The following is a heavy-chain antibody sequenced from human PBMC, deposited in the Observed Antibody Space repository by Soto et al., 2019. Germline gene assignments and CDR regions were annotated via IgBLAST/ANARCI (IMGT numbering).Heavy chain of an antibody. J-gene: IGHJ4*02. D-gene: IGHD4-17*01. CDR1: GYTLTSYY. CDR3: ARDLVGIDYGDYLYYFDY. CDR2: INPSGGST. Sequence: ASVKVSCKASGYTLTSYYMHWVRQAPGQGLEWMGIINPSGGSTSYAQKFQGRVTMTRDTSTSTVYMELSSLRSEDTAVYYCARDLVGIDYGDYLYYFDYWGQGTLVTVS. V-gene: IGHV1-46*03.